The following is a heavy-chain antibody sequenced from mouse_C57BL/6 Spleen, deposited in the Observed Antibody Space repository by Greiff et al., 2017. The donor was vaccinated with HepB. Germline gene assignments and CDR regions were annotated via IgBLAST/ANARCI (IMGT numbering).Heavy chain of an antibody. V-gene: IGHV5-17*01. CDR3: ARPHYGSSWYYFDY. J-gene: IGHJ2*01. CDR2: ISSGSSTI. D-gene: IGHD1-1*01. CDR1: GFTFSDYG. Sequence: EVKVEESGGGLVKPGGSLKLSCAASGFTFSDYGMHWVRQAPEKGLEWVAYISSGSSTIYYADTVKGRFTISRDNAKNTLFLQMTSLRSEDTAMYYCARPHYGSSWYYFDYWGQGTTLTVSS.